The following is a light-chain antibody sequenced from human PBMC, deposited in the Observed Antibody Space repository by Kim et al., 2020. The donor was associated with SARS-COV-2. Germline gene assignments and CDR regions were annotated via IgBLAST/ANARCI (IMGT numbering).Light chain of an antibody. Sequence: DIMMTQSPATLSVSPGESATLSCRASQTVSSNLAWYQQKPGQAPRLLIYGAFTRATGIPVRFTGSGSGTEFTLTISSLQSEDSAIYYCQQYANWHPYTFGQGTKLEIK. CDR3: QQYANWHPYT. V-gene: IGKV3-15*01. CDR2: GAF. J-gene: IGKJ2*01. CDR1: QTVSSN.